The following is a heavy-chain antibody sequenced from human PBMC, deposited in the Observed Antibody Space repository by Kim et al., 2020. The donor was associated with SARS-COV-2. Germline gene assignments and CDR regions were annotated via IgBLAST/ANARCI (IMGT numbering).Heavy chain of an antibody. Sequence: GGSLRLSCAASGFTFSSYAMSWVRQAPGKGLEWVSAVTGSSGSTYYADSVKGRFTISRDNSKNTLYLQMNSLRAEDTAVYYCAKGGDWGVSDYWGQGTLGTVSS. V-gene: IGHV3-23*01. D-gene: IGHD2-21*02. CDR1: GFTFSSYA. CDR3: AKGGDWGVSDY. J-gene: IGHJ4*02. CDR2: VTGSSGST.